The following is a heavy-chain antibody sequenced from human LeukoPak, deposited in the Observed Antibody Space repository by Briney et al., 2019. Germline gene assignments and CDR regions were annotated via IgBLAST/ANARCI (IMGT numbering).Heavy chain of an antibody. D-gene: IGHD2-2*02. CDR3: ARERYCSSTSCYRYYYYYMDV. Sequence: PSVTLSLTCAVYGGSFSGYYWSWIRQPPGKGLEWIGEINHSGSTNYNPSLKSRVTISVDTSKNQFSLKLSSVTAADTAVYYCARERYCSSTSCYRYYYYYMDVWGKGATVTVSS. J-gene: IGHJ6*03. V-gene: IGHV4-34*01. CDR1: GGSFSGYY. CDR2: INHSGST.